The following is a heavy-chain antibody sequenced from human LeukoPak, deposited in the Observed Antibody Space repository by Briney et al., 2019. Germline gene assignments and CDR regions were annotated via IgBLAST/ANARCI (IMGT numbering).Heavy chain of an antibody. D-gene: IGHD6-19*01. CDR1: GFTFSSFA. Sequence: PGGSLRLSCAASGFTFSSFAMHWVRQAPGKGLEWVAVIAYDGSSKYLADSVKGRFTISRDNSKNTLHLQMNSPRPEDTAVYYCARANRPFHSSGWYKDYWGQGTLVTVSS. V-gene: IGHV3-30-3*01. J-gene: IGHJ4*02. CDR3: ARANRPFHSSGWYKDY. CDR2: IAYDGSSK.